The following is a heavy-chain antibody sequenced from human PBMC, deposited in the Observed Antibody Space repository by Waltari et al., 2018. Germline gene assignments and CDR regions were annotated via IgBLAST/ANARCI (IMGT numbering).Heavy chain of an antibody. D-gene: IGHD5-12*01. J-gene: IGHJ4*02. V-gene: IGHV4-59*01. CDR3: ARGHVEMATIYDY. CDR2: IYYSGST. Sequence: QVQLQESGPGLVKPSETLSLTCTVSGGSISSYYWSWIRQPPGKVLEWIGYIYYSGSTNYNPSLKIRVTISVDTSKNQFSLKLSSVTAADTAVYYCARGHVEMATIYDYWGQGTLVTVSS. CDR1: GGSISSYY.